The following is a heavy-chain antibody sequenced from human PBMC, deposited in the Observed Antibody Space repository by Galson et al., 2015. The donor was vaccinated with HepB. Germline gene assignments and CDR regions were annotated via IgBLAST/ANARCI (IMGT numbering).Heavy chain of an antibody. CDR1: DFSFSSYS. D-gene: IGHD3-10*01. J-gene: IGHJ4*02. CDR3: ARCPFRNYYDSGTYFDF. V-gene: IGHV3-48*01. Sequence: SLRLSCAASDFSFSSYSFNWVRQAPEKGLQWISYISSGGENIYYADSVKGRFTISRDNAKNSLYLQMNSLRADDTAVYYCARCPFRNYYDSGTYFDFWGQGTPVTVSP. CDR2: ISSGGENI.